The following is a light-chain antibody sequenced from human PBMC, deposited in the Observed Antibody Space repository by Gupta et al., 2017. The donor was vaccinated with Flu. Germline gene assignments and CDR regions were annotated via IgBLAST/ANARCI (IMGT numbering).Light chain of an antibody. CDR3: QQYKTYPCT. CDR2: KAS. Sequence: DIQRTQSPSTLSGSVGDRVTITRRASQSISSWLAWYQQKPGKAPKLLIYKASILQSGVPSRFSGSGSATEFTLTISILHPDDFATYYCQQYKTYPCTFGPGTKMEIK. J-gene: IGKJ2*02. CDR1: QSISSW. V-gene: IGKV1-5*03.